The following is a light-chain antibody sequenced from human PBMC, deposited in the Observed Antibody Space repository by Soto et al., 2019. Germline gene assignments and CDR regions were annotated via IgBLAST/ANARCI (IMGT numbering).Light chain of an antibody. CDR3: QRYGSSPLT. Sequence: EIVLTQSPGTLSLSPGERATLSCRASQTVSSNYLAWYKQKPGQAPRLLIYDASSRGTGIPDRFSGSGSGTDFALTISRLEPEDFAVYYCQRYGSSPLTFGGGTKVEI. V-gene: IGKV3-20*01. J-gene: IGKJ4*01. CDR1: QTVSSNY. CDR2: DAS.